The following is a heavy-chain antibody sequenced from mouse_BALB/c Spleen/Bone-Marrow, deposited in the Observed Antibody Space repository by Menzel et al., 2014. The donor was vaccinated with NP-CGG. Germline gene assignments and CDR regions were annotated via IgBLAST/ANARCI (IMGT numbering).Heavy chain of an antibody. CDR1: GYSFTGYN. V-gene: IGHV1-39*01. CDR2: VDPYYGSP. J-gene: IGHJ2*01. CDR3: ARSYKSFDF. D-gene: IGHD1-3*01. Sequence: VQLQQSGPELEKPGASVKISCKAPGYSFTGYNMNWVKQYNGQSLEWIGNVDPYYGSPIYNQKFKGKATLTVDKSSSTAYMQLERLISEDSAVYYCARSYKSFDFWGQGTTLTVSS.